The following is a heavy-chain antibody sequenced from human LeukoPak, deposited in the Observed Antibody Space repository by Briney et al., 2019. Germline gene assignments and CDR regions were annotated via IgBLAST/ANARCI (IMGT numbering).Heavy chain of an antibody. CDR1: GGSLGSQY. CDR2: VYDIGST. Sequence: SETLFLTCTVSGGSLGSQYWTWIRQTPGKGLERIGYVYDIGSTRYNPSLQSRVTISVATSTTQFSLSLSSVTAADTAVYYCARDIVLMVYAYNWFGPWGPGTPVTVSS. D-gene: IGHD2-8*01. CDR3: ARDIVLMVYAYNWFGP. J-gene: IGHJ5*02. V-gene: IGHV4-59*11.